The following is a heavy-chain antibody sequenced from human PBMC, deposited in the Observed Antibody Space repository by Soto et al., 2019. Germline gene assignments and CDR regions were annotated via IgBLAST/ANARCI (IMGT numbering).Heavy chain of an antibody. D-gene: IGHD2-2*03. CDR2: IFWNDDK. J-gene: IGHJ6*02. CDR3: ADVYGYCNSPTCYGSDSGMDV. CDR1: GFSLSTSVVG. Sequence: QITLKESGPTLVKPTQTLTLTCTFSGFSLSTSVVGVGWIRQPPGKALEWLALIFWNDDKSYSPSLKSRPTSTKDNSKMKVVLTMTNMDAVDTATYYCADVYGYCNSPTCYGSDSGMDVWGQGTTVTVSS. V-gene: IGHV2-5*01.